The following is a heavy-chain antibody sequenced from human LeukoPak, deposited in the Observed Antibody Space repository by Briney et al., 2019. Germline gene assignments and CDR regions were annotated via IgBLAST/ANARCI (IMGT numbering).Heavy chain of an antibody. J-gene: IGHJ4*02. CDR3: ARTPIYYFDNSGYYN. Sequence: SETLSLTCTVSGGSISSYYWGWIRQPPGKGLEWIGYIYYSGSTNYNPSLKSRVTISVDTSKNQFSLKLSSVTAADTAVYYCARTPIYYFDNSGYYNWGQGTLVTVSS. D-gene: IGHD3-22*01. V-gene: IGHV4-59*01. CDR1: GGSISSYY. CDR2: IYYSGST.